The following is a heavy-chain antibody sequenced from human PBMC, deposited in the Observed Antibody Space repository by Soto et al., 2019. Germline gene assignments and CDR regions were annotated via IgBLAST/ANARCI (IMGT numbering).Heavy chain of an antibody. CDR1: GGSFSGYY. D-gene: IGHD6-6*01. Sequence: SETLSLTCAVYGGSFSGYYWSGIRQPPGKGLEWIGEINHSGSTNYNPSLKSRVTISVDTSKNQFSLKLSSVTAADTAVYYCAREYSSSWGGGDNWFDPWGQGTLVTVSS. V-gene: IGHV4-34*01. J-gene: IGHJ5*02. CDR2: INHSGST. CDR3: AREYSSSWGGGDNWFDP.